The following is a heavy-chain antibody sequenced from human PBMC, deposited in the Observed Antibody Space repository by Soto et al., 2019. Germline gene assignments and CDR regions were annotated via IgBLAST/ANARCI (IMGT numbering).Heavy chain of an antibody. D-gene: IGHD4-17*01. V-gene: IGHV3-7*03. J-gene: IGHJ4*02. CDR2: INQDGSER. CDR1: GLTFRNDW. Sequence: PGGSLRLSCAVSGLTFRNDWLSWVRQAPGKGLEWVANINQDGSERYYVDSVGGRFTISRDNVENSLYLRLNSLRPEDTAVYYCAVYGYGVSSAAYWGQGTLVTVSS. CDR3: AVYGYGVSSAAY.